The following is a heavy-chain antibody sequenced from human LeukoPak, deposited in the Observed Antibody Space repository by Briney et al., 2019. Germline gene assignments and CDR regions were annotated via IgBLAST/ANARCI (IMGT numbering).Heavy chain of an antibody. J-gene: IGHJ4*02. CDR1: GFTFSSYS. Sequence: GGSLRLSCAASGFTFSSYSMNWVRQAPGKGLEWVSSISSSRSYIYYADSVKGRFTISRDNAKNSLYLQMNSLRAEDTAVYYCARAIVATINPFDYWGQGTLVTVSS. CDR2: ISSSRSYI. CDR3: ARAIVATINPFDY. V-gene: IGHV3-21*01. D-gene: IGHD5-12*01.